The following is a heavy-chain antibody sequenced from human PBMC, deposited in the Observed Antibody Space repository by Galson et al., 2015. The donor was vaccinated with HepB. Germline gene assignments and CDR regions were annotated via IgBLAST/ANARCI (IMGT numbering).Heavy chain of an antibody. D-gene: IGHD6-19*01. CDR2: IIPIFGTA. J-gene: IGHJ5*02. Sequence: SVKVSCKASGGTFGSYAISWVRQAPGQGLEWMGGIIPIFGTANYAQKFQGRVTITADESTSTAYVELSSLRSEDTAVYYCARAQRGYSSGWYQGLNWFDPWGQGTLVTVSS. CDR1: GGTFGSYA. CDR3: ARAQRGYSSGWYQGLNWFDP. V-gene: IGHV1-69*13.